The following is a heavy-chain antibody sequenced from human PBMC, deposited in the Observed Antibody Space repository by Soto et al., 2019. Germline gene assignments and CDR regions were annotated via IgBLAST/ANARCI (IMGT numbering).Heavy chain of an antibody. Sequence: EVQLLESGGGLVQPGGSLRLSCAASGFTFSSYAMSWARQDPGKGLEWVSAISGSGGSTYYADAVKGRFTISRDNSKNTLYLQMNSLRAEYTAVYYCAKAQGGSLPDDAFDIWGQGTMVTVSS. CDR3: AKAQGGSLPDDAFDI. CDR1: GFTFSSYA. V-gene: IGHV3-23*01. J-gene: IGHJ3*02. CDR2: ISGSGGST. D-gene: IGHD1-26*01.